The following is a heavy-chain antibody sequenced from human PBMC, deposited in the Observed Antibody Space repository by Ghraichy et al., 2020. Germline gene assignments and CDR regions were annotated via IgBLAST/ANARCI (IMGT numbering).Heavy chain of an antibody. CDR1: GFTFSSYS. Sequence: GGSLRLSCAASGFTFSSYSMNWVRQAPGKGLEWVSYISSSSSTIYYADSVKGRFTISRDNAKNSLYLQMNSLGDEDTAVYYCARDQGVVIIVGGMDVWGQGTTVTVSS. J-gene: IGHJ6*02. V-gene: IGHV3-48*02. CDR3: ARDQGVVIIVGGMDV. D-gene: IGHD3-3*01. CDR2: ISSSSSTI.